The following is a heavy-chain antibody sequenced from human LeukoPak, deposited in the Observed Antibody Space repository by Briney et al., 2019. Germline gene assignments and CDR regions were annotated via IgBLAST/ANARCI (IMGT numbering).Heavy chain of an antibody. CDR1: GGTFSSYA. D-gene: IGHD3-3*01. CDR3: LLRNDFWSGGAFDI. CDR2: IIPIFGTA. V-gene: IGHV1-69*05. J-gene: IGHJ3*02. Sequence: SVKVSCXASGGTFSSYAISWVRQAPGQGLVWMGRIIPIFGTANYAQKFQGRVTITTDESTSTAYMELSSLRSEDTAVYYCLLRNDFWSGGAFDIWGQGTMVTVSS.